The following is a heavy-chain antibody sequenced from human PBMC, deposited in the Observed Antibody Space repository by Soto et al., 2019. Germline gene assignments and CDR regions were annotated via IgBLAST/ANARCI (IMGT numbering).Heavy chain of an antibody. J-gene: IGHJ4*02. D-gene: IGHD4-4*01. CDR1: GYSFTSYW. CDR2: IYPGDSDT. V-gene: IGHV5-51*01. Sequence: PGESLKISCKGSGYSFTSYWIGWVRQMPGKGLEWMGIIYPGDSDTRYSPSFQGQVTISADKSISTAYLQWSSLKTEDTGIYYCTTDSYSSITVVRFDYWGQGTVVTVSS. CDR3: TTDSYSSITVVRFDY.